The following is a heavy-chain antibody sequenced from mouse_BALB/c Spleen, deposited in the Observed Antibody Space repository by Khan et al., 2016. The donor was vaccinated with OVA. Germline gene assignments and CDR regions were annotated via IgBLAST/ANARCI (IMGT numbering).Heavy chain of an antibody. D-gene: IGHD2-10*01. Sequence: QVQLKESGPGPVAPSQSLSITCTVSGFSLTGYGVNWVRQPPGKGLEWLGMIWGDGSTDYNSALKFRLSISKDNSKSQVFLKMNSLQTDDTARYYCARAYYANYREAMDYWGQGTSVTVSS. CDR1: GFSLTGYG. CDR3: ARAYYANYREAMDY. J-gene: IGHJ4*01. V-gene: IGHV2-6-7*01. CDR2: IWGDGST.